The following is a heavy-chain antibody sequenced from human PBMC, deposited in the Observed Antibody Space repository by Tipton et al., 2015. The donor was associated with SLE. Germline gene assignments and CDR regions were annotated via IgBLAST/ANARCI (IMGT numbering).Heavy chain of an antibody. D-gene: IGHD7-27*01. CDR1: GYSISSGYW. Sequence: TLSLTCIVSGYSISSGYWWGWIRQPPGKGLEWIGYIYYSGSTYYNPSLKSRVTISVDTSKNQFSLKLSSVTAADTAVYYCARVPPDWGGDYYMDVWGKGTTVTVSS. CDR3: ARVPPDWGGDYYMDV. CDR2: IYYSGST. J-gene: IGHJ6*03. V-gene: IGHV4-28*03.